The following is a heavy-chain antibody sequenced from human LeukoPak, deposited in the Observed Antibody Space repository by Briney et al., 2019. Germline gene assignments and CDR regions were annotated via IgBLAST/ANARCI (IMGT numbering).Heavy chain of an antibody. Sequence: PGGSLRLSSAASGFTFSSYAMSWVRQAPGKGLEWVSAISGSGGSTYYADSVKGRFTISRDNSKNTLYLQMNSLRAEDTAVFYCAKDYDFWSGYHMDVWGKGTTVTVSS. CDR1: GFTFSSYA. CDR3: AKDYDFWSGYHMDV. CDR2: ISGSGGST. D-gene: IGHD3-3*01. J-gene: IGHJ6*03. V-gene: IGHV3-23*01.